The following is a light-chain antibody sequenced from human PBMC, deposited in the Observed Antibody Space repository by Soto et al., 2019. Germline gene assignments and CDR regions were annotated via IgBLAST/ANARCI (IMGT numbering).Light chain of an antibody. V-gene: IGKV1-33*01. CDR3: QQYDNLPLT. J-gene: IGKJ4*01. Sequence: DIQMTRSPSSLSASAGDRVTITCQASQDISNYLNWYQQKPGKAPKLLIYDASNLETGVPSRFSGSGSGTDFTFTISSLQPEDIATYYCQQYDNLPLTFGGGTKVEIK. CDR1: QDISNY. CDR2: DAS.